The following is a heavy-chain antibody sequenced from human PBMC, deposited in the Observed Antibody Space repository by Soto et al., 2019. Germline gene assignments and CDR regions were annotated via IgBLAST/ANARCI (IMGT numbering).Heavy chain of an antibody. J-gene: IGHJ3*02. CDR3: ARQGSGSYNAFDI. CDR2: IYYSGST. CDR1: GGSISSSSYY. D-gene: IGHD1-26*01. V-gene: IGHV4-39*01. Sequence: QLQLQESGPGLVKPSETLSLTCTVSGGSISSSSYYWGWIRQPPGKGLEWIGTIYYSGSTYYNPSLKSRVTIAVDTCKNQLALKLSSVTAADTAVYYCARQGSGSYNAFDIWGQGTVVTVSS.